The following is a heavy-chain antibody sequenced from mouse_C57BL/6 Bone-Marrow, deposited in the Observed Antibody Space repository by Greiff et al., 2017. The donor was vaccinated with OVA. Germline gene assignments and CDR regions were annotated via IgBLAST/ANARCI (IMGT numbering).Heavy chain of an antibody. Sequence: EVKLVESGGGLVQSGRSPRLSCATSGFTFSDFYMEWVRQAPGKGLEWIAASRNKANDYTTEYSASVKGRFIVSRDTSQSILYLQMNALRAEDTAIYYCARGYDYSSYWYFDVWGTGTTVTVSS. D-gene: IGHD2-4*01. CDR2: SRNKANDYTT. J-gene: IGHJ1*03. CDR1: GFTFSDFY. CDR3: ARGYDYSSYWYFDV. V-gene: IGHV7-1*01.